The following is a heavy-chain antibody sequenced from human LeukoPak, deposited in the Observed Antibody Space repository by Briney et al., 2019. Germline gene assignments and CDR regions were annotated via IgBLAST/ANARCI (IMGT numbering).Heavy chain of an antibody. V-gene: IGHV4-61*01. CDR3: ARGEYGLFDY. Sequence: SETLSLTCTVSGGSISGGSYYWSRIRQPPGKGLEWIGYIYYSGSTKYNLSLKSRVTISVDPSKNQLSLKLSSVTAADTAVYYCARGEYGLFDYWGQGTLVTVSS. J-gene: IGHJ4*02. D-gene: IGHD2/OR15-2a*01. CDR1: GGSISGGSYY. CDR2: IYYSGST.